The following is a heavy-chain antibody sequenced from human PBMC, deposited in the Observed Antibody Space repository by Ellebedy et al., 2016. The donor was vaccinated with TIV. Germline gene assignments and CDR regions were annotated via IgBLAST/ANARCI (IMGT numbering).Heavy chain of an antibody. CDR1: GFTFSSYG. V-gene: IGHV3-30*18. D-gene: IGHD6-13*01. Sequence: GGSLRLSCAASGFTFSSYGMHWVRQAPGKGLEWAAVISSDGKNKYYADSVKGRFTISRDSSRNTLYLQMNSLRAKDTAVYYCAKDPAAANGDYWGQGTLVTVSS. J-gene: IGHJ4*02. CDR2: ISSDGKNK. CDR3: AKDPAAANGDY.